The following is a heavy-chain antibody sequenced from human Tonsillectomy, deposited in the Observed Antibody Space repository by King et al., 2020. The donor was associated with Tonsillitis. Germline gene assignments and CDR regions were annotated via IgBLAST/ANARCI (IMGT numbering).Heavy chain of an antibody. J-gene: IGHJ6*03. V-gene: IGHV4-34*01. Sequence: VQLQQWGAGLLKPSETLSLTCAVYGGSFSGYYWSWIRQPPGEGLEWVGEINHSGSTNYNPSLKRRVTISVDTSNNQFSLKLRAGSAADTTVYYCARGGTHIVVVPAAINYYYYMDVWGKGTTVTVSS. D-gene: IGHD2-2*01. CDR2: INHSGST. CDR1: GGSFSGYY. CDR3: ARGGTHIVVVPAAINYYYYMDV.